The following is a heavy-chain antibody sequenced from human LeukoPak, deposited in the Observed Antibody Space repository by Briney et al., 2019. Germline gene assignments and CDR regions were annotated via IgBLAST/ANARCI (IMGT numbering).Heavy chain of an antibody. J-gene: IGHJ2*01. Sequence: PSETLSLTCTVSGGSISPYYWTWIRQPPGKGLEWIGYITYSGSTNYNPSLKSRVTISVDTSNNQFSLKLNSVTAADAAVYYCERHGGSWSLDLWGRGSLVTVSS. D-gene: IGHD1-26*01. V-gene: IGHV4-59*08. CDR2: ITYSGST. CDR3: ERHGGSWSLDL. CDR1: GGSISPYY.